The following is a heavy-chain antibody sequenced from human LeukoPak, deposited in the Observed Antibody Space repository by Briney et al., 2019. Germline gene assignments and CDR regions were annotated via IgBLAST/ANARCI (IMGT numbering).Heavy chain of an antibody. CDR1: GGSINSYY. V-gene: IGHV4-59*08. J-gene: IGHJ4*02. CDR3: ARRSGYSSSEDY. Sequence: SQTLSLTCTVSGGSINSYYWSWIRQPPGKGLEWIGYIYYSGSTNYNPSLKSRVTISVDTSKNQFSLKLSSVTAADTAVYYCARRSGYSSSEDYWGQGTLVTVSS. D-gene: IGHD3-22*01. CDR2: IYYSGST.